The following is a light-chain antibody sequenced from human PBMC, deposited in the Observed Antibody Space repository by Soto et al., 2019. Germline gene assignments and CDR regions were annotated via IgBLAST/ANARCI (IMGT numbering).Light chain of an antibody. V-gene: IGKV1-6*01. CDR1: QGIGND. CDR2: AAS. CDR3: LQDSNYPLT. J-gene: IGKJ4*01. Sequence: AIQMTHSPSSLSASVGDRVNITCRASQGIGNDLGWYQQKPGKAPKLLIYAASNLPSGVPSRFSGSGSGTDFTLTISGLQPDDFATYYCLQDSNYPLTFGGGTKVDIK.